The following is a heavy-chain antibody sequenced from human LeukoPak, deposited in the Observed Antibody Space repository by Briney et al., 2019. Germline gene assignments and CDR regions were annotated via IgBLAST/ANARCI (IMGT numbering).Heavy chain of an antibody. J-gene: IGHJ3*02. CDR2: INHSGST. CDR1: GGSFSGYY. CDR3: ASDMIVDAFDI. V-gene: IGHV4-34*01. Sequence: SETLSLTCAVYGGSFSGYYWSWIRQPPGKGLEWIGEINHSGSTNYSPSLKSRVTISVDTSKNQFSLKLSSVTAADTAVYYCASDMIVDAFDIWGQGTMVTVSS. D-gene: IGHD3-22*01.